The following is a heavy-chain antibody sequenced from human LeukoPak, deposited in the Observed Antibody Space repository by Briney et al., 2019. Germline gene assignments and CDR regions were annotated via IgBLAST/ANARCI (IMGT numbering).Heavy chain of an antibody. Sequence: GGSLRLSCSASGFTFTTYGMNWVRQAPGKGLEWVSGIGGSGTRTYYADSVKGRFTISRDNSKNTLYLQMNSLRAEDTAVYYCARGAEYDGSGSYYDGNWFDPWGQGTLVTVSS. CDR2: IGGSGTRT. J-gene: IGHJ5*02. CDR1: GFTFTTYG. V-gene: IGHV3-23*01. D-gene: IGHD3-10*01. CDR3: ARGAEYDGSGSYYDGNWFDP.